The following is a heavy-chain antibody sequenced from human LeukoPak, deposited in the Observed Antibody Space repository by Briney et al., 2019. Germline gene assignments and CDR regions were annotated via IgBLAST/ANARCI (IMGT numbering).Heavy chain of an antibody. CDR2: ICGNRGSI. CDR3: AKAPTSGYGRYYFDS. V-gene: IGHV3-9*01. CDR1: GFTFDDYA. J-gene: IGHJ4*02. Sequence: GRSLRLSCAASGFTFDDYAMHCGRPAPGKGLGWVSGICGNRGSIGYADSVKGRFTISRDNAKNSLYLQMNSLRAEDTALYYCAKAPTSGYGRYYFDSWGQGTLVTVSS. D-gene: IGHD6-25*01.